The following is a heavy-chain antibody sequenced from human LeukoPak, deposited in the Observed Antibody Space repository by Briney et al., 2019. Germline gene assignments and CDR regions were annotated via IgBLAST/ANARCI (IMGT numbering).Heavy chain of an antibody. CDR2: ISGSGGST. V-gene: IGHV3-23*01. Sequence: GGSLRLSCAASGFTFDDYGMSWVRQAPGKGLEWVSAISGSGGSTYYADSVKGRFTISRDNSKNTLYLQMNSLRAEDTAVYYCAKDHRGSYGYWGQGTLVTVSS. D-gene: IGHD1-26*01. CDR3: AKDHRGSYGY. J-gene: IGHJ4*02. CDR1: GFTFDDYG.